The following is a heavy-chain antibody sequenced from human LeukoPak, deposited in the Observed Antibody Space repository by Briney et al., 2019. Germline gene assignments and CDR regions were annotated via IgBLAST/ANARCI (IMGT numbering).Heavy chain of an antibody. D-gene: IGHD5-24*01. CDR3: ARDGRWLQRDAFDI. Sequence: QPGGSLRLSCAASGFTFSSYWMHWVRQAPRKGLVWVSRINSDGSSTSYADSVKGRFTISRDNSKNTLYLQMNSLRAEDTAVYYCARDGRWLQRDAFDIWGQGTMVTVSS. V-gene: IGHV3-74*01. CDR2: INSDGSST. CDR1: GFTFSSYW. J-gene: IGHJ3*02.